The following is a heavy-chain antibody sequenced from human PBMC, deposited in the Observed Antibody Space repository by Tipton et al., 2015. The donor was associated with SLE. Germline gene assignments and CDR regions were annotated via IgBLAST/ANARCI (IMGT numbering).Heavy chain of an antibody. Sequence: TLSLTCTVSGGVISEYYWGWIRQPAGKGLEWIGRIYTGGNTKYNPSLESRVTLSADASKAQFSLKLTSVTAADTAVYYCARRRFDNSGYRWVDWDFDLWGRGTLVTVSS. CDR3: ARRRFDNSGYRWVDWDFDL. D-gene: IGHD3-22*01. CDR1: GGVISEYY. J-gene: IGHJ2*01. V-gene: IGHV4-4*07. CDR2: IYTGGNT.